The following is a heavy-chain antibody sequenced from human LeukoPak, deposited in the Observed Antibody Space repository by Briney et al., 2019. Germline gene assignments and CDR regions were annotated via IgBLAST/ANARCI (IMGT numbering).Heavy chain of an antibody. Sequence: GGSLRLSCAASGFTFSTYEMNWVRQAPGKGLEWISYISGSGRTTHYVDSVKGRFTISRDNSKNTLYLQMNSLRAEDTAVYYCARDYGSGSYIPDYWGQGTLVTVSS. V-gene: IGHV3-48*03. CDR2: ISGSGRTT. CDR3: ARDYGSGSYIPDY. D-gene: IGHD3-10*01. J-gene: IGHJ4*02. CDR1: GFTFSTYE.